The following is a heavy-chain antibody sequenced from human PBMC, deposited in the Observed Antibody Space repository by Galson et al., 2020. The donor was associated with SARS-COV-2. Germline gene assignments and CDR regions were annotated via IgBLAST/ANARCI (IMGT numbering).Heavy chain of an antibody. D-gene: IGHD6-19*01. V-gene: IGHV3-23*01. Sequence: GGSLRLSCVASGFSFSTSDMSWVRQAPGKGLEWVAAMSNTAKTTSYADSVKGRFTISRDNPQNTLYLQMVSLRAEDTATYYCVTGFPGYSSGRLDYWGQGSLVTVSS. CDR2: MSNTAKTT. CDR1: GFSFSTSD. CDR3: VTGFPGYSSGRLDY. J-gene: IGHJ4*02.